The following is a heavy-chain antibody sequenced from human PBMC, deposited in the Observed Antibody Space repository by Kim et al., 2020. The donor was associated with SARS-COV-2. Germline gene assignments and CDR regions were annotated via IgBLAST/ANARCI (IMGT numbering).Heavy chain of an antibody. Sequence: SRVTISVDTSKNQFSLKLSSVTAADTAVYYCARVRAGDPKNYYYYYGMDVWGQGTTVTVSS. J-gene: IGHJ6*02. V-gene: IGHV4-39*07. CDR3: ARVRAGDPKNYYYYYGMDV. D-gene: IGHD2-21*01.